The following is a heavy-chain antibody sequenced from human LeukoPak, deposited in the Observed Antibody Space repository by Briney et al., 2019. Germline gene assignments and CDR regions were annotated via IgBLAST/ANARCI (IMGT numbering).Heavy chain of an antibody. V-gene: IGHV4-4*02. CDR2: IYHSGST. J-gene: IGHJ6*02. CDR1: GGSISSSNW. CDR3: ARVPPYYYGSGSYYYGMDV. Sequence: SGTLSLTCAVSGGSISSSNWWSWVRQPPGKGLEWIGEIYHSGSTNYNPSLKSRVTISVDKSKNQFSLKLSSVTAADTAVYYCARVPPYYYGSGSYYYGMDVWGQGTTVTVSS. D-gene: IGHD3-10*01.